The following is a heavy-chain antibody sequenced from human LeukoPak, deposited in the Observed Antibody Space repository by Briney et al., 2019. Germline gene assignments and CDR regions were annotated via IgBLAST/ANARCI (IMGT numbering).Heavy chain of an antibody. CDR1: GFTFSSYA. J-gene: IGHJ6*03. D-gene: IGHD1-26*01. Sequence: GGSLRLSCAASGFTFSSYAMHWVRQAPGKGLEWVAVISYDGSNKYYADSVKGRFTISRDNSKNTLYLQMNSLRAEDTAVYYCAREGTIVGATILGAPFYFHYYMDVWGKGTTVTVSS. V-gene: IGHV3-30*01. CDR3: AREGTIVGATILGAPFYFHYYMDV. CDR2: ISYDGSNK.